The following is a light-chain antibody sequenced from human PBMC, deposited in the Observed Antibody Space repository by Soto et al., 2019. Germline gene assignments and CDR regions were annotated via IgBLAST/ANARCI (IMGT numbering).Light chain of an antibody. CDR3: QQRSNWPPIT. CDR2: DAS. Sequence: EVVMRQSPATLSVSPGEGATLSCRASQGIGDTLAWYQHKPGQAPRLLIYDASNRAAGVPVRFSGSGSGTDFTLTISSVEPDDFAVYYCQQRSNWPPITFGQGTRLEI. V-gene: IGKV3-11*01. J-gene: IGKJ5*01. CDR1: QGIGDT.